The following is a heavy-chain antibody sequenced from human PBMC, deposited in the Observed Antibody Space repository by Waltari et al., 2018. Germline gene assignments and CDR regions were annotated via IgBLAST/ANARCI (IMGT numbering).Heavy chain of an antibody. D-gene: IGHD2-2*01. CDR1: GGTFGRFA. J-gene: IGHJ4*02. CDR2: IIRKSSAS. Sequence: QVQLVQSGAEVKKPGSSVKVSCKASGGTFGRFAISWVRQAAGEGLEWMGGIIRKSSASNYAQKFQGSVTITADDSTRSGYLEVSNLSFEDTAVYFCAKDTSPPYWGQGTLVSVS. CDR3: AKDTSPPY. V-gene: IGHV1-69*01.